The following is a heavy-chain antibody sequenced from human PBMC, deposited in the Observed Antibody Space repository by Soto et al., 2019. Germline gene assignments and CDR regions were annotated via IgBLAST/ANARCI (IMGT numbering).Heavy chain of an antibody. D-gene: IGHD5-12*01. J-gene: IGHJ4*02. CDR2: IVVGSGST. CDR1: GLTFSSSA. Sequence: SVKVSCKASGLTFSSSAVQWVRQARGQRLEWIGWIVVGSGSTKYAQQFQERVTITRDMSTSTAYMELSSLRSEDTAVYYCAAPPDRDAYNYGYWGQGTLVTVSS. CDR3: AAPPDRDAYNYGY. V-gene: IGHV1-58*01.